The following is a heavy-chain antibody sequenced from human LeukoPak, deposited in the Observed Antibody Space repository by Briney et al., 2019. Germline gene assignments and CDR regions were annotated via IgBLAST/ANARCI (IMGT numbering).Heavy chain of an antibody. Sequence: SETLSLTCTVSGGSISSYYWSWIRQPAGKGLEWIGRVYSAGSNFNSGSNYNPSLKSRVTMSLDTSNNQFSLRLSSVTAADTAVYYCARERTMVGGADIWGQGTKVTVSS. CDR2: VYSAGSNFNSGS. CDR3: ARERTMVGGADI. CDR1: GGSISSYY. V-gene: IGHV4-4*07. D-gene: IGHD2-21*01. J-gene: IGHJ3*02.